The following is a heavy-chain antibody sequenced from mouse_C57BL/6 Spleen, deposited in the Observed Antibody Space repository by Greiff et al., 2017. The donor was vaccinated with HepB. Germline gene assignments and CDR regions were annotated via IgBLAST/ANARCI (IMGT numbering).Heavy chain of an antibody. V-gene: IGHV1-50*01. CDR1: GYTFTSYW. CDR2: IDPSDSYT. J-gene: IGHJ3*01. Sequence: QVQLQQPGAELVKPGASVKLSCKASGYTFTSYWMQWVKQRPGQGLEWIGEIDPSDSYTNYNQKFKGKATLTVDTSSSTAYMQLSSLTSEDSAVYYCARGVYGYDRAWFAYWGQGTLVTVSA. D-gene: IGHD2-2*01. CDR3: ARGVYGYDRAWFAY.